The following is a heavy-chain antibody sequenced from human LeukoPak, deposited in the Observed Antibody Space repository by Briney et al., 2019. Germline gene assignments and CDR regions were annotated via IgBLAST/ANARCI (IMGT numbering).Heavy chain of an antibody. J-gene: IGHJ6*03. CDR3: AKTRWGPYYYYMDV. D-gene: IGHD3-16*01. V-gene: IGHV3-30*02. CDR1: GFTFSGSG. Sequence: PGGSLRLSCAASGFTFSGSGMHWVRQAPGKGLEWVAFIRNDGTNKYYAESVKGRFTISRDNSKNTLYLQMNSLRAEDTAVYCAKTRWGPYYYYMDVWGKGTTVTVSS. CDR2: IRNDGTNK.